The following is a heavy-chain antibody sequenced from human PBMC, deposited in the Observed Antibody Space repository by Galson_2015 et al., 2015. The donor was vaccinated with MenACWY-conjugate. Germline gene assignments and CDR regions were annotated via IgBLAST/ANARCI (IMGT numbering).Heavy chain of an antibody. CDR2: ISTSSTYR. Sequence: SLRLSCAASGFSFSDYFVSWIRQAPGKGLEWLSYISTSSTYRDYANSVKGRFTISRDNAKNSLDLQMNSLGVEDTAVYYCARDGRSGSNYRLLEFWGQGTLVTVSS. CDR1: GFSFSDYF. V-gene: IGHV3-11*06. J-gene: IGHJ4*02. CDR3: ARDGRSGSNYRLLEF. D-gene: IGHD1-26*01.